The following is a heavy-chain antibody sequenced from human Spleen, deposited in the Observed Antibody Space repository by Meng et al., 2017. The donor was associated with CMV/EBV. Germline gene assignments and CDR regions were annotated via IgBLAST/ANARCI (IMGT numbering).Heavy chain of an antibody. D-gene: IGHD2-2*01. CDR2: IYYTGST. CDR3: AKEGYCGSTTCPPD. V-gene: IGHV4-39*07. CDR1: GGSISISSYY. Sequence: SGGSISISSYYWSWIRQPPGKGLEWIGNIYYTGSTYYKPSLKSRVTVSVDTSKNQFSLKLSSVTAADTAIYYCAKEGYCGSTTCPPDWGQGTLVTVSS. J-gene: IGHJ1*01.